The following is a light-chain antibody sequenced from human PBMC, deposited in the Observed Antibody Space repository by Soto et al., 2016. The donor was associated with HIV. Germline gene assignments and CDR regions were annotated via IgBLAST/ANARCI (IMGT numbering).Light chain of an antibody. J-gene: IGKJ1*01. CDR3: QQYNTAPWT. Sequence: DIQMTQFPSTLSASIGDRVTITCRASQSVSVWLAWYQQKPGKAPNLLIFKTSTLETGVPSRFSASGSGTDFTLTLSSVQPDDVGTYYCQQYNTAPWTFGQGTKLEMK. V-gene: IGKV1-5*03. CDR2: KTS. CDR1: QSVSVW.